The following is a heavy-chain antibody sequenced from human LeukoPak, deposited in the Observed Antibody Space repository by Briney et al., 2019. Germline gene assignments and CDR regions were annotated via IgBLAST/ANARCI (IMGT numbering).Heavy chain of an antibody. Sequence: SETLSLTCTVSGGSISSGGYYWSWIRQPPGKGLEWIGSIYYSGSTYYTPSLKSRVTISVDTSKNQFSLKLSSVTAADTAVYYCARQNRILMTTVTFWFDPWGQGTLVTVSS. J-gene: IGHJ5*02. D-gene: IGHD4-11*01. CDR2: IYYSGST. V-gene: IGHV4-39*01. CDR1: GGSISSGGYY. CDR3: ARQNRILMTTVTFWFDP.